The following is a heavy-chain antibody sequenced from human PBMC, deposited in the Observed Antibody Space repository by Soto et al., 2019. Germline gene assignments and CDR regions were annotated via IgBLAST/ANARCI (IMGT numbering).Heavy chain of an antibody. Sequence: GGSLRLSCAASGFTFSNAWMNWVRQAPGKGLEWVGRIKSKTDGGTTDYAAPVKGRFTISRDDSKNTLYLQMNSLKTEDTAVYYCTTTYYDFWSGYYDPPYFDYWGQGTLVTVSS. CDR3: TTTYYDFWSGYYDPPYFDY. V-gene: IGHV3-15*07. D-gene: IGHD3-3*01. CDR1: GFTFSNAW. J-gene: IGHJ4*02. CDR2: IKSKTDGGTT.